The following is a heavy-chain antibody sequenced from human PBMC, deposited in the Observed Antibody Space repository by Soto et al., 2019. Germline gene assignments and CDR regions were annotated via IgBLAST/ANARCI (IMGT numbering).Heavy chain of an antibody. J-gene: IGHJ4*02. CDR3: ARPTYNSGSPFDY. V-gene: IGHV4-61*01. CDR1: GGSLSSGNYF. Sequence: SETLSLTCTVSGGSLSSGNYFWSWIRQPPGKGLEWIGYLYNTGSTIYNPSLKSRVTISVDTSKNQFSLNLNSVTAADTAVYYCARPTYNSGSPFDYWGQGTLVTVSS. CDR2: LYNTGST. D-gene: IGHD1-20*01.